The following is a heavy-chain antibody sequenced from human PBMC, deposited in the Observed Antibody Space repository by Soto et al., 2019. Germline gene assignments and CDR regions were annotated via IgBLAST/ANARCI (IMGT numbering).Heavy chain of an antibody. V-gene: IGHV3-11*01. CDR3: ARALLWFGELPNSPYDY. J-gene: IGHJ4*02. CDR1: GFTFSDYY. CDR2: ISSSGSTI. Sequence: GGSLRLSCAASGFTFSDYYMSWIRQAPGKGLEWVSYISSSGSTIYYADSVKGRFTISRDNAKNSLYLQMNSLRAEDTSVYYCARALLWFGELPNSPYDYWGQGTLVTVSS. D-gene: IGHD3-10*01.